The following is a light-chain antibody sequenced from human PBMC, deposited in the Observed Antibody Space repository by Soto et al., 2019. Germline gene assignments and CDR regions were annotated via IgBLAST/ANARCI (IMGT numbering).Light chain of an antibody. CDR2: KAT. CDR3: QQYDTYRT. V-gene: IGKV1-5*03. CDR1: QSISDW. J-gene: IGKJ1*01. Sequence: DIQMTQSPSTLSASVGDRVTITCRASQSISDWLAWYQQKPGKAPKLLIYKATTLEGGVTSRFSGSGSGTEFILTISSLQPDDFATYYCQQYDTYRTFGQGTKVEIK.